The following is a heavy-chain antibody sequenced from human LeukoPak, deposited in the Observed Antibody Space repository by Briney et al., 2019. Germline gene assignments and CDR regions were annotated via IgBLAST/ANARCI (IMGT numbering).Heavy chain of an antibody. CDR2: INHSGST. CDR3: ARKGGGQLVNTRRWFDP. D-gene: IGHD1-1*01. CDR1: GESLSGYY. J-gene: IGHJ5*02. Sequence: PSETLSLTCAVYGESLSGYYWSWIRQSPGKGLEWIGEINHSGSTNYNPSLKSRVTISVETSKKQFSLRLSSVTAADTAVYYCARKGGGQLVNTRRWFDPWGQGTLVTVSS. V-gene: IGHV4-34*01.